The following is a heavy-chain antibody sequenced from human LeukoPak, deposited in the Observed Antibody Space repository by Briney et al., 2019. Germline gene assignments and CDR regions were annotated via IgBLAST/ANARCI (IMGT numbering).Heavy chain of an antibody. J-gene: IGHJ4*02. Sequence: GGSMTLSCAPSAFTFTSYSMNWDRPPAGNGLGWVISISSSSNDIYYEDPVKGRFTTTSDNAKTSLDLQMHSLRAEDTAVFYCARKATNNRPVDYWGQGTLVTVSS. V-gene: IGHV3-21*01. D-gene: IGHD5-24*01. CDR2: ISSSSNDI. CDR3: ARKATNNRPVDY. CDR1: AFTFTSYS.